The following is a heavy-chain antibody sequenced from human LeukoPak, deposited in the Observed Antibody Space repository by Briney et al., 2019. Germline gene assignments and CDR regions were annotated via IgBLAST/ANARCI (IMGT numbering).Heavy chain of an antibody. J-gene: IGHJ6*02. Sequence: GGSLRLSCAASGFTFSNFWMHWVRQAPGKGLVWVSRINSDGSDTIYADSVKGRLTISRDNAKNTLYLQMNSLRAEDTAVYYCAKVPYYYYGMDVWGQGTTVTVSS. CDR2: INSDGSDT. CDR3: AKVPYYYYGMDV. V-gene: IGHV3-74*01. CDR1: GFTFSNFW.